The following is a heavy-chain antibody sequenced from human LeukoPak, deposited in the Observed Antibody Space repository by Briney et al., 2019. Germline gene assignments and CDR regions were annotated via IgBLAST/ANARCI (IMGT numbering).Heavy chain of an antibody. V-gene: IGHV3-23*01. D-gene: IGHD3-16*02. CDR2: ISGSGGST. CDR1: GFTFSSYA. Sequence: GGSLRLSCAASGFTFSSYAMSWVRQAPGKGLEWVSAISGSGGSTYYADSVRGRFTISRDNSKNTLYLQMSSLRAEDTAVYYCAKDSGDYVWGSYRYGDYWGQGTLVTVSS. J-gene: IGHJ4*02. CDR3: AKDSGDYVWGSYRYGDY.